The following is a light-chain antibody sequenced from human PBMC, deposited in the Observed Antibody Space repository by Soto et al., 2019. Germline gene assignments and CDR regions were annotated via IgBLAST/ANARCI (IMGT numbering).Light chain of an antibody. CDR3: QQYADWPKT. J-gene: IGKJ1*01. CDR1: QSVSDR. V-gene: IGKV3-15*01. CDR2: AAS. Sequence: EIVMTQSPDTLSVSPGERATLSCRASQSVSDRVVWYQQKSGQAPSLPIYAASTRAAGVPARFSGSGSGTEFTLTISSLQSEDFAVYFCQQYADWPKTFGQGTKVDI.